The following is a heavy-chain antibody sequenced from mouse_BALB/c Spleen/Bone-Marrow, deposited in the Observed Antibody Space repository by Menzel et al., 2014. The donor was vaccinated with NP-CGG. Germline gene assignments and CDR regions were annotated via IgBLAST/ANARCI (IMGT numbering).Heavy chain of an antibody. CDR1: WFSLSRYS. D-gene: IGHD1-1*01. CDR2: IWGGGST. J-gene: IGHJ1*01. CDR3: ARVVATDWYFDV. Sequence: VHLVESGPGLVAPSQSLSITCTVSWFSLSRYSVHWVRQPPGKGLGWLGMIWGGGSTDYNSALKSRLSISKDNSKSQVFLKMNSLQTDDTAMYYSARVVATDWYFDVWGAGTTVTVSS. V-gene: IGHV2-6-4*01.